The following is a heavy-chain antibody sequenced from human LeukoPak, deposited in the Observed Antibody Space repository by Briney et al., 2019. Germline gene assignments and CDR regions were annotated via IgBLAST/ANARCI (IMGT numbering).Heavy chain of an antibody. D-gene: IGHD6-6*01. CDR3: ARLRRLYRSSSGDFDY. Sequence: GESLQISCQGSGYSFTSYWIGWVRQLPGKGLGWMGIIYPGDSDTRYSPSFQGQVTLSADKSISTAYLQWSSLEASDTAMYYCARLRRLYRSSSGDFDYWGQGTLVTVPA. V-gene: IGHV5-51*01. CDR1: GYSFTSYW. CDR2: IYPGDSDT. J-gene: IGHJ4*02.